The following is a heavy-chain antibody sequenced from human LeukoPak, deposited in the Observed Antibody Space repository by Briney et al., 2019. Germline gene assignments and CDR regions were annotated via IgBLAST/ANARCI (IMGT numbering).Heavy chain of an antibody. D-gene: IGHD3-22*01. J-gene: IGHJ4*02. CDR3: AKDQTVNYYDSSGYDY. CDR1: GFTFSSYA. Sequence: GGSLRLSCAASGFTFSSYAMSWVRQAPGEGLEWVSAISGSGGSTYYADSVKGRFTISRDNSKNTLYLQMNSLRAEDTAVYYCAKDQTVNYYDSSGYDYWGQGTLVTVSS. CDR2: ISGSGGST. V-gene: IGHV3-23*01.